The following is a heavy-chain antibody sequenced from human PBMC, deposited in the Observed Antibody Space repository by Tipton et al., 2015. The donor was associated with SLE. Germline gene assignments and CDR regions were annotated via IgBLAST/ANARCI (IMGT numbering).Heavy chain of an antibody. CDR1: GYSISSDYY. CDR3: ARKRNGMGI. J-gene: IGHJ3*02. Sequence: TLSLTCTVSGYSISSDYYWGWIRQPPGKGLEWIGSIYHSGSTNYNPSLKSRVTISVDTSKNQFSLKLSSVTAADTAVYYCARKRNGMGIWGQGTMVTVSS. CDR2: IYHSGST. V-gene: IGHV4-38-2*02. D-gene: IGHD5-24*01.